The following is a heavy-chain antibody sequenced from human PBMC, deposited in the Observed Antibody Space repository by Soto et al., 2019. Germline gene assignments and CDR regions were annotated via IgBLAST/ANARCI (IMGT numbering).Heavy chain of an antibody. V-gene: IGHV3-23*01. Sequence: GSLRLSCAASGFTFSSYAMSWVRQAPGKELEWVSAISGSGGSTYYADSVKGRFTISRDNSKNTLYLQMNSLRAEDTAVYYCAGGSNYYDSSGDKIDAFDIWGQGTMVTVSS. CDR2: ISGSGGST. CDR1: GFTFSSYA. J-gene: IGHJ3*02. CDR3: AGGSNYYDSSGDKIDAFDI. D-gene: IGHD3-22*01.